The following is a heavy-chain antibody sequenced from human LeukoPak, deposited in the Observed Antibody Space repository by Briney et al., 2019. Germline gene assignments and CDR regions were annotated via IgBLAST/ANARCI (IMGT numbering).Heavy chain of an antibody. CDR1: GGSISSNNW. J-gene: IGHJ4*02. CDR3: ARVRDWTTHFDY. V-gene: IGHV4-4*02. CDR2: IYHSGSA. D-gene: IGHD3/OR15-3a*01. Sequence: PSGTLSLTCGVSGGSISSNNWWSWVRQPPGQGLEWIGEIYHSGSANYNPSLKSRVTISVDTSKNQFSLKLSSVTAADTAVYYCARVRDWTTHFDYWGQGTLVTVS.